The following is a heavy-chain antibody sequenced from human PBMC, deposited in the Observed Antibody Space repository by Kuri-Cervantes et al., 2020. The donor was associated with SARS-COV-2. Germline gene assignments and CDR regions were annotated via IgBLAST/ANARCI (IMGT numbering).Heavy chain of an antibody. Sequence: EPLNISCAASGFTFSSYAISWVRQAPGKGLEGASAISGSGGSTYNADSVKGRFTISRDNSKNTLYLQMTTMRPEATAVYYCTKGAPPALGDWGQGTLVTVSS. V-gene: IGHV3-23*01. CDR3: TKGAPPALGD. CDR1: GFTFSSYA. CDR2: ISGSGGST. J-gene: IGHJ4*02.